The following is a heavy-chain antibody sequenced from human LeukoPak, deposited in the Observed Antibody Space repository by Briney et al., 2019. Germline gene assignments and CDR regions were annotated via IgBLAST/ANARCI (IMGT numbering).Heavy chain of an antibody. CDR2: IIPIFGTA. Sequence: ASVKVSCKASGGTFSSYAISWVRQAPGQGLEWMGGIIPIFGTANYAQKFQGRVTITTDESTSTAYMELCSLRSEDTAVYYCARDDVGYYDSSGYYNWFDPWGQGTLVTVSS. D-gene: IGHD3-22*01. CDR1: GGTFSSYA. J-gene: IGHJ5*02. CDR3: ARDDVGYYDSSGYYNWFDP. V-gene: IGHV1-69*05.